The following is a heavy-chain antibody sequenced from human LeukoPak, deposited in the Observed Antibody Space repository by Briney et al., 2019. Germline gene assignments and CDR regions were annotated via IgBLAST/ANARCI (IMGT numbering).Heavy chain of an antibody. Sequence: SQTLSLTCDVSGDSMSSSRFSWSWLRQPPGKGLEWIGYSYHGGSTHYNPSLQSRVTISVDRSKKQFSLNLHSVTAADTAVYYCARMVFDATRCFAPWGKETLVTVSS. J-gene: IGHJ5*02. CDR3: ARMVFDATRCFAP. CDR1: GDSMSSSRFS. V-gene: IGHV4-30-2*01. CDR2: SYHGGST. D-gene: IGHD2-8*01.